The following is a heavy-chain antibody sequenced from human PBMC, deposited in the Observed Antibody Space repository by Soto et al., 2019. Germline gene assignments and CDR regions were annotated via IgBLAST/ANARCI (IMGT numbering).Heavy chain of an antibody. CDR2: MYYSGGS. Sequence: QVQLQEWGPGLVKPSETLSLTCTVSGASMNNYYGSWVRQPPGKGLEWIGYMYYSGGSNSNPSLKGRVTISVDTSTNQISLKLTSVTAAETAVYYCVRSGHSFGGVMWGQGTLVTVSS. CDR1: GASMNNYY. D-gene: IGHD3-16*01. J-gene: IGHJ4*02. V-gene: IGHV4-59*01. CDR3: VRSGHSFGGVM.